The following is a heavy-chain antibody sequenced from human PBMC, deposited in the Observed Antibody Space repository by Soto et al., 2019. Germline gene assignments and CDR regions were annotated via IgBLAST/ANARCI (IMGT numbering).Heavy chain of an antibody. V-gene: IGHV4-39*01. J-gene: IGHJ6*03. CDR1: GGSISSSSYY. CDR2: FYYSGST. CDR3: ARISVASRYMDV. Sequence: QLQLEESGPGLVKPSETLSLTCTVSGGSISSSSYYWGWIRQSPGKGLEWIGSFYYSGSTYYSPSLRSRVTISGDTSRKRISLRLSSVTAADTAVYYCARISVASRYMDVWGKGTTVTVSS. D-gene: IGHD5-12*01.